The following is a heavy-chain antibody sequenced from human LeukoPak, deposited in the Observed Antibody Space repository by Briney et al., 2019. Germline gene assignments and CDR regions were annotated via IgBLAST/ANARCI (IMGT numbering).Heavy chain of an antibody. CDR3: AGEFAY. CDR2: IYTSGST. CDR1: GGSITSGIYY. J-gene: IGHJ4*02. V-gene: IGHV4-61*02. Sequence: SETLSLTCTLSGGSITSGIYYWTWIRQPAGKGLEWIGRIYTSGSTNYNPSLKSRVTISVDTSKNQFSLKLTSVTAADTAVYYCAGEFAYWGQGTLVSVSS.